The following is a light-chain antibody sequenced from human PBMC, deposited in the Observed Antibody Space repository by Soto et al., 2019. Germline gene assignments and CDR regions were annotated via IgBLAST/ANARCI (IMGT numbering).Light chain of an antibody. J-gene: IGKJ2*01. V-gene: IGKV3-11*01. CDR2: DAS. CDR1: QSVSSY. CDR3: QHRSNWPPA. Sequence: EIVLTQSPATLSLSPGERATLSCRASQSVSSYLAWYQQKPGQAPRLLIYDASNRATGIPARFSGSGSGTDFTVTISSQEPEDCAVYYCQHRSNWPPAFGQGTKLEIK.